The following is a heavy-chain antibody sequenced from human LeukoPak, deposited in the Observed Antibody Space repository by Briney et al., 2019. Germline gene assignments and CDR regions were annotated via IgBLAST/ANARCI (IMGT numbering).Heavy chain of an antibody. Sequence: GGSLRLSCAASGFTFSSYAMHWVRQAPGKGLEWVAVISYDGSNKYYADSVKGRFTISRDNSKNTLYLQMNSLRAEDTAVYYCARERLVYDSSGYYYLHYYYGMDVWGQGTTVPVSS. V-gene: IGHV3-30*04. J-gene: IGHJ6*02. CDR1: GFTFSSYA. CDR3: ARERLVYDSSGYYYLHYYYGMDV. D-gene: IGHD3-22*01. CDR2: ISYDGSNK.